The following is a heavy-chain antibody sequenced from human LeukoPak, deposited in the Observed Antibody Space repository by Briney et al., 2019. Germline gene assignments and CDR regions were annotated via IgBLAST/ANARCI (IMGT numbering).Heavy chain of an antibody. D-gene: IGHD5-24*01. V-gene: IGHV4-59*03. J-gene: IGHJ4*02. CDR2: IYYSGST. CDR3: AAVEMASSFDY. Sequence: SETLSLTCTVSGGSISSYYWSWIRQPPGKGLEWIGYIYYSGSTSYNPSLKSRVTISVDTSKNQFSLKLSSVTAADTAVYYCAAVEMASSFDYWGQGTLVTVSS. CDR1: GGSISSYY.